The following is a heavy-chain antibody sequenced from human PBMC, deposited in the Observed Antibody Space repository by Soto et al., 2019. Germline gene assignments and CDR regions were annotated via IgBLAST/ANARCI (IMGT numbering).Heavy chain of an antibody. D-gene: IGHD3-10*01. J-gene: IGHJ6*02. CDR3: ARDLRFRGFYGMDV. V-gene: IGHV4-31*03. Sequence: QVQLQESGPGLVKPSQTLSLTCTVSGGSISSGGYYWSWIRQHPGKGLEWIGYIYYIGSTYYNPSLKSRVTMSVATSKIPCSLKLSSVTAADTAVYYCARDLRFRGFYGMDVWGQGTTVTVSS. CDR1: GGSISSGGYY. CDR2: IYYIGST.